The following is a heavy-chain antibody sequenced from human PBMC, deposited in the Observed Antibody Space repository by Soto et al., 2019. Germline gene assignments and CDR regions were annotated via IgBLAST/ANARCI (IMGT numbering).Heavy chain of an antibody. J-gene: IGHJ5*02. Sequence: EVQLAESGGGLVQPGGSLRLSCAASGFTFSNYWMHWARQAPGKGLVWVSRINSDGRSTNYADSVKGRFTISRDNAKNTLYLQMNSLRAEDTAVYYCARDVGSSSTWFDPWGLGTLVTVSS. V-gene: IGHV3-74*01. D-gene: IGHD6-13*01. CDR1: GFTFSNYW. CDR2: INSDGRST. CDR3: ARDVGSSSTWFDP.